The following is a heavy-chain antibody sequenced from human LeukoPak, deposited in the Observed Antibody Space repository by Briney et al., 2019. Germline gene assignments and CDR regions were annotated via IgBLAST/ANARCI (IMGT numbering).Heavy chain of an antibody. J-gene: IGHJ3*02. Sequence: GGSLRLSCAASGFTFSSYGMHWVRQAPGKGLEWVAVIWYDGSNKYYADSVKGRFNISRENSKNTLYLQMNSLRAEDTAVYYCARDRGIAVAIDAFDIWGQGTMVTVSS. CDR3: ARDRGIAVAIDAFDI. CDR1: GFTFSSYG. D-gene: IGHD6-19*01. V-gene: IGHV3-33*01. CDR2: IWYDGSNK.